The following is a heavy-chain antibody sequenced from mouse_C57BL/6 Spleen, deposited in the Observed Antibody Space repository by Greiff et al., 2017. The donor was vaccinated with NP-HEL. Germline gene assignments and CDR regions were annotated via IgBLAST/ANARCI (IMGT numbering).Heavy chain of an antibody. CDR3: ARNSNLYYFDY. CDR1: GYTFTSYW. V-gene: IGHV1-64*01. Sequence: VQLQQPGAELVKPGASVKLSCKASGYTFTSYWMHWVKQRPGQGLEWIGMIHPNSGSTNYNEKFKGKATLTVDKSSSTAYMQLSSLTSEDSAVYYCARNSNLYYFDYWGKGTTLTVSS. D-gene: IGHD2-5*01. CDR2: IHPNSGST. J-gene: IGHJ2*01.